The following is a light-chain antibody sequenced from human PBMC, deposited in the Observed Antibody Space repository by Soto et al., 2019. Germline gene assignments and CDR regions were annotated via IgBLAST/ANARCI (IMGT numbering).Light chain of an antibody. CDR1: SSDIGSYSY. CDR3: CSSAVNYTLEV. V-gene: IGLV2-11*01. J-gene: IGLJ2*01. Sequence: QSALTQPRSVSGSPGQSVTISCTGTSSDIGSYSYVSWYQQHPGKAPKLIIYDVSERPSGVPDRFSGSKSGNTASLTISGLQAEDEADYYCCSSAVNYTLEVFGGGTKLTVL. CDR2: DVS.